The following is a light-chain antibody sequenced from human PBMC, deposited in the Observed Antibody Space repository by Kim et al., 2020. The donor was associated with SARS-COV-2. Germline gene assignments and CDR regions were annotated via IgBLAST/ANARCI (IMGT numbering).Light chain of an antibody. CDR1: QDITYW. Sequence: ASVGDRITITGQASQDITYWLAGYRQKPGKAPELLIYAASNLQSGAPSRFSGSGSGTDFTLTIDSLQPEDIAIYYCQQAGSLPLTFGGGTKVDIK. V-gene: IGKV1-12*01. J-gene: IGKJ4*01. CDR3: QQAGSLPLT. CDR2: AAS.